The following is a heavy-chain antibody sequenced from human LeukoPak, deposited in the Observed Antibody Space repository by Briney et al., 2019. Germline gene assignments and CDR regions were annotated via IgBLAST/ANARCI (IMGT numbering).Heavy chain of an antibody. CDR2: ITPMFGTA. D-gene: IGHD4-17*01. CDR3: ARGPYGDYVVDY. CDR1: GGIFIRHT. J-gene: IGHJ4*02. Sequence: ASVKVSCKASGGIFIRHTISWVRQSPGQGLEWMGGITPMFGTANYAQKFQGRVTITADESTSTAYVELSSLRSEDTAVYYCARGPYGDYVVDYWGQGTLVTASS. V-gene: IGHV1-69*13.